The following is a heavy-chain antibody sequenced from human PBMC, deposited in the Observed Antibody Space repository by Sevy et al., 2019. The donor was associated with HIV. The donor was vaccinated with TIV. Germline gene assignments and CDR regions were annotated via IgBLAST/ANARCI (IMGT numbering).Heavy chain of an antibody. V-gene: IGHV1-2*02. Sequence: ASVKVSCKASGYTFTGYYMHWARQAPGQGLEWMGWINPNSGGTNYAQKFQGRVTMTRDTSISTANMELSRLRSDDTAVYYCARERAYNWNYRDIDAFDIWGQGTMVTVSS. J-gene: IGHJ3*02. D-gene: IGHD1-7*01. CDR3: ARERAYNWNYRDIDAFDI. CDR1: GYTFTGYY. CDR2: INPNSGGT.